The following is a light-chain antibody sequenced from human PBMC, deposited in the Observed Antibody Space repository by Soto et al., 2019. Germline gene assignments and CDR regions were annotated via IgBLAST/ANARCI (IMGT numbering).Light chain of an antibody. J-gene: IGKJ4*01. CDR2: QAS. Sequence: DIQMAQSPSTLSANVGDRVSITCRASQTISTWLAWYQQKPGKAPNLLIYQASTLETGVPSRFSGSGSGTEFTLTISGLQPDEFASYYCQQYESYPLTFGGGTKVEIK. CDR1: QTISTW. CDR3: QQYESYPLT. V-gene: IGKV1-5*03.